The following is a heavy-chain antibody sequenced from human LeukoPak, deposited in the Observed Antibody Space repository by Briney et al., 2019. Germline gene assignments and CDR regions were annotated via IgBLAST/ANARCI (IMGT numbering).Heavy chain of an antibody. CDR2: IYYSGST. CDR1: GGSISSYY. J-gene: IGHJ4*02. V-gene: IGHV4-59*01. Sequence: SETLSLTCTVSGGSISSYYCSWIRQPPGKGLEWIGYIYYSGSTNYNPSLKSRVTISVDTSKNQFSLKLSSVTAADTAVYYCARDDYPAVWGQGTLVTVSS. CDR3: ARDDYPAV. D-gene: IGHD4/OR15-4a*01.